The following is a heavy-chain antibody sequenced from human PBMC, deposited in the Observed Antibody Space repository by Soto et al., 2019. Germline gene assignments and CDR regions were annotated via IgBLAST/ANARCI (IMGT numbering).Heavy chain of an antibody. CDR1: GFTFSSCA. J-gene: IGHJ3*02. CDR3: AKVVSKQPHDAFDI. V-gene: IGHV3-23*01. Sequence: PGGSLRLSYAASGFTFSSCAMGWVRQAPGKGLEGVSDIIDSGGSTYYADSVKGRFTISRDNSKNTLYLQMNSLRAEDTSVYYCAKVVSKQPHDAFDIWGQGTMVTVSS. CDR2: IIDSGGST. D-gene: IGHD6-13*01.